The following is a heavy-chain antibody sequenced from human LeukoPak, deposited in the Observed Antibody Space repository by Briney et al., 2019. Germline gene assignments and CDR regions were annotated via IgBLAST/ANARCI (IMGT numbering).Heavy chain of an antibody. D-gene: IGHD3-10*01. Sequence: GGSLRLSCAASGFTFSNYWMFWVRQVPGKGLVWVSRINTDGTTTSYADSVKGRFTISRDNAKNTLYLQMNSLRAEDTAVYYYAKAPPGSFPYYFDYWGQGTLVTVSS. CDR3: AKAPPGSFPYYFDY. J-gene: IGHJ4*02. CDR1: GFTFSNYW. CDR2: INTDGTTT. V-gene: IGHV3-74*01.